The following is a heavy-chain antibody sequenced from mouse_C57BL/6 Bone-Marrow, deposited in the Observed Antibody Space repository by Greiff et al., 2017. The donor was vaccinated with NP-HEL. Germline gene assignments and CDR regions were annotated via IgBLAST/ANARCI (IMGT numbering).Heavy chain of an antibody. D-gene: IGHD2-3*01. J-gene: IGHJ4*01. V-gene: IGHV1-62-3*01. Sequence: QVQLQQPGAELVKPGASVKLSCKASGYTFTSYWMHWVKQRPGRGLEWIGRIDPNSGGTKYNGKFKGKATLTADKSSSTAYMQLSSLTSEDSAVYFCARPLGLLHYYAMDYWGQGTSVTVSS. CDR3: ARPLGLLHYYAMDY. CDR1: GYTFTSYW. CDR2: IDPNSGGT.